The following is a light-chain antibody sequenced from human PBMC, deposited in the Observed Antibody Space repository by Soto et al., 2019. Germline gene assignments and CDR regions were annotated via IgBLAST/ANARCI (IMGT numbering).Light chain of an antibody. CDR1: SSDVGGYNF. V-gene: IGLV2-14*01. CDR2: EVS. CDR3: SSYSTSGTPYV. Sequence: QSVLTQPASVSGSPGQSITISCTGSSSDVGGYNFVSWYQHHPGKAPKLIIYEVSNRPSGISNRFSGSKSDYTASLSISGLQAEDEADYYCSSYSTSGTPYVFGLGTQLTVL. J-gene: IGLJ7*01.